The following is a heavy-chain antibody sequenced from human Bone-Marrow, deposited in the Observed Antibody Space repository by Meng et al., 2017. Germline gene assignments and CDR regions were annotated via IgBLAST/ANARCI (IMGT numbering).Heavy chain of an antibody. D-gene: IGHD3-3*01. CDR3: ARVDLRFGYGMDV. CDR2: IWYDGSNK. Sequence: GEFLKISCAASGFTFSSYGMHWVRQAPGKGLEWVAVIWYDGSNKYYADSVKGRFTISRDNSKNTLYLQMNSLRAEDTAVYYCARVDLRFGYGMDVWGQGTTVTVSS. CDR1: GFTFSSYG. J-gene: IGHJ6*02. V-gene: IGHV3-33*01.